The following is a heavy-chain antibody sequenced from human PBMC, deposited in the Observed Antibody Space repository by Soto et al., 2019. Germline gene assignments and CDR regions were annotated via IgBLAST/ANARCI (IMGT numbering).Heavy chain of an antibody. J-gene: IGHJ4*02. CDR3: AKDRSVGCGGDCSCDN. Sequence: QVQLVESGGGVVQPGRSLRLSCAASGFTFSSYGMHWVRQAPGKGLEWVAVISYDGSNSYYEDSVKGRFTISRDNSKNTLYLQRNSLIAEDTAVYYCAKDRSVGCGGDCSCDNWGQGTLVTVSS. D-gene: IGHD2-21*02. CDR1: GFTFSSYG. V-gene: IGHV3-30*18. CDR2: ISYDGSNS.